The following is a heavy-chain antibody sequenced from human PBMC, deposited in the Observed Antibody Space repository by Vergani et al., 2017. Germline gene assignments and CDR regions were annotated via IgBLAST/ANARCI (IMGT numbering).Heavy chain of an antibody. CDR2: FDPEDGET. CDR3: ATGWGSQQQLPQKFDY. Sequence: QVQLVQSGAEVKKPGASVKVSCKASGYTPTELSMHWVRQAPGKGLEWMGGFDPEDGETIYAQKFQGRVTMTEDTSTDTAYMELSSLRSEDTAVYYCATGWGSQQQLPQKFDYWGQGTLVTVSS. V-gene: IGHV1-24*01. CDR1: GYTPTELS. D-gene: IGHD6-13*01. J-gene: IGHJ4*02.